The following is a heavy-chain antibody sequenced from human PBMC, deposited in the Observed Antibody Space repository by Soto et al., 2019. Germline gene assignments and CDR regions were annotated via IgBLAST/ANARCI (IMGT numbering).Heavy chain of an antibody. V-gene: IGHV3-66*04. CDR3: ARHVGFYWYFDL. CDR2: IYSGGNT. Sequence: EVQLVESGGGLVQPGGSLRLSCAASGFTVSSSYMGWVRQAPGKGLEWVSSIYSGGNTYYADSVRGRFTISTDNSKDTLYLQMNSLRVDDKAMYYCARHVGFYWYFDLWGRGTLVTVSS. J-gene: IGHJ2*01. D-gene: IGHD1-26*01. CDR1: GFTVSSSY.